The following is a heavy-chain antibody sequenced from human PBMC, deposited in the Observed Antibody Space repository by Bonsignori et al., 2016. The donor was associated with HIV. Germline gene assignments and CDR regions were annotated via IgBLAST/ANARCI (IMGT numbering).Heavy chain of an antibody. CDR2: ISSSSSYI. CDR1: GFTFSSYS. D-gene: IGHD3-16*01. CDR3: ARVGLDYYYYYMDV. V-gene: IGHV3-21*01. Sequence: GESLKISCAASGFTFSSYSMNWVRQAPGKGLEWVSSISSSSSYIYYADSVKGRFTISRDNAKNSLYLQMNSLRAEDTAVYYCARVGLDYYYYYMDVWGKGTTVTVSS. J-gene: IGHJ6*03.